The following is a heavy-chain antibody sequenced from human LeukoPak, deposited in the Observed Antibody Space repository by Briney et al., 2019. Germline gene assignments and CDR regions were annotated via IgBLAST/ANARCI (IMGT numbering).Heavy chain of an antibody. CDR2: ISSSGSTI. CDR1: GFTFSSYE. J-gene: IGHJ5*02. Sequence: GGSLRLSCAASGFTFSSYEMNWVRQAPGKGLEWVSYISSSGSTIYYADSVRGRFTISRDNSKNTLYLQMNSLRADDTAVYYCAKGGLVHRFDPWGQGTLVTVSS. V-gene: IGHV3-48*03. CDR3: AKGGLVHRFDP.